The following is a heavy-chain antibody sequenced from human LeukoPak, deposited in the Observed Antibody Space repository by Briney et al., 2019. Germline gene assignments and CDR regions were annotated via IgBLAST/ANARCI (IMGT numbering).Heavy chain of an antibody. J-gene: IGHJ4*02. D-gene: IGHD1-26*01. CDR2: ISSSSDTI. V-gene: IGHV3-48*04. CDR3: ASGMRVGPNI. Sequence: PGGSRRLSWAASGFTFITYGMNWVRQAPGKGLEWVSYISSSSDTIYYADSVKGRFTISRDNGKNSLYLQMNSLRAEDTAVYYCASGMRVGPNIWGQGTLVTVSS. CDR1: GFTFITYG.